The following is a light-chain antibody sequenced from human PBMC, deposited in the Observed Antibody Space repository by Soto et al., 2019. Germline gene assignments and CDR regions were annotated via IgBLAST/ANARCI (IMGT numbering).Light chain of an antibody. V-gene: IGLV2-14*01. CDR3: SSYTSTTTVV. J-gene: IGLJ2*01. CDR2: EVS. Sequence: QSVLTQPASVSGSPGQSITISCTGTSSDIGGYSYVSWYQQYPGKAPKLLIFEVSNRPSGVSTRFSGSRSGNTASLTISGLQAEDEADYYCSSYTSTTTVVFGGGTKLTVL. CDR1: SSDIGGYSY.